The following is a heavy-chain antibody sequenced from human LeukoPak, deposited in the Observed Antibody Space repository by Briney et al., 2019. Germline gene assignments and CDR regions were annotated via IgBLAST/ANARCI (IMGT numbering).Heavy chain of an antibody. CDR3: ASGYTSTGYSGPHYLDY. V-gene: IGHV1-2*02. Sequence: GASVKVSCKASGYTFTRYYMHWVRHAPGQGLEWMGCINPNSGGTNYARKFQGRVAMTRDTSISTAYMELSRQRSDGTALYYCASGYTSTGYSGPHYLDYLGQGTMVTVSS. CDR2: INPNSGGT. J-gene: IGHJ4*02. CDR1: GYTFTRYY. D-gene: IGHD5-12*01.